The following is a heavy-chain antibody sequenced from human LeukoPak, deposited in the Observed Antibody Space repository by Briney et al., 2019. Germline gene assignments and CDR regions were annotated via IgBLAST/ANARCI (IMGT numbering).Heavy chain of an antibody. Sequence: SETLSLTCTVSGGSISSYYWSWIRQPPGKGLEWIGYIYYSGSTNYNPSLKSRVTISVDTSKNQFSLKLSSVTAADTAVYYCARRRYVLGYYYGMDVWGQGTTVTVSS. CDR1: GGSISSYY. V-gene: IGHV4-59*12. J-gene: IGHJ6*02. CDR3: ARRRYVLGYYYGMDV. CDR2: IYYSGST. D-gene: IGHD1-1*01.